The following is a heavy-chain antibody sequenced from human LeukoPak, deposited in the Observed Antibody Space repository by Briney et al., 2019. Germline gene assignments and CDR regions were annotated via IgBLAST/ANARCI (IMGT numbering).Heavy chain of an antibody. CDR3: ARDVFVWYVSSCPGCDAFDL. V-gene: IGHV1-24*01. Sequence: ASVKVSCKVSGYTLTELSMHWVRQAPGKGLEWMGGFDPEDGETIYAQKFQGRVTMTEDTSTDTAYMELSSLRAEDTAVYYCARDVFVWYVSSCPGCDAFDLWGQGTMVTVSS. D-gene: IGHD2-2*01. CDR2: FDPEDGET. J-gene: IGHJ3*01. CDR1: GYTLTELS.